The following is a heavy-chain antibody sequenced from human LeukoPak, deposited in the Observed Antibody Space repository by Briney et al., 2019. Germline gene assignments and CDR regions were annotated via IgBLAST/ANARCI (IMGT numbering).Heavy chain of an antibody. CDR3: ARGRDTAMVTSFDY. CDR1: GGTFSSYA. J-gene: IGHJ4*02. D-gene: IGHD5-18*01. CDR2: IIPIFGTA. V-gene: IGHV1-69*13. Sequence: SVKVPCKASGGTFSSYAISWVRQAPGQGLEWMGGIIPIFGTANYAQKFQGRVTITADESTSTAYMELSSLRSEDTAVYYCARGRDTAMVTSFDYWGQGTLVTVSS.